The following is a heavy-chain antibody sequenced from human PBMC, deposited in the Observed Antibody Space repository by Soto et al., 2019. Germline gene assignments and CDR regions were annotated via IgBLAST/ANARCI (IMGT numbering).Heavy chain of an antibody. CDR3: ARVHYGSGSYFPGYFDY. D-gene: IGHD3-10*01. Sequence: SETLSLTCTVSGGSISSSSYYWSWIRQPPGKGLEWIGYIYYSGSTNYNPSLKSRVTISVDTSKNQFSLKLSSVTAADTAVYYCARVHYGSGSYFPGYFDYWGQGTLVTVSS. V-gene: IGHV4-61*01. CDR2: IYYSGST. J-gene: IGHJ4*02. CDR1: GGSISSSSYY.